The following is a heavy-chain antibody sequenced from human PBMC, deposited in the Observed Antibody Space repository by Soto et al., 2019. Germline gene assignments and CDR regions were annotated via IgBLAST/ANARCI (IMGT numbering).Heavy chain of an antibody. Sequence: ASVKVSCKASGFTFTSSAVQWVRQARGQRLEWIGWIVVGSGNTNYAQKFQERVTITRDMSTSTAYMELSSLRSEDTAVYYCAADLTIVGATTVGYWGQGTLVTVSS. CDR1: GFTFTSSA. D-gene: IGHD1-26*01. CDR2: IVVGSGNT. J-gene: IGHJ4*02. CDR3: AADLTIVGATTVGY. V-gene: IGHV1-58*01.